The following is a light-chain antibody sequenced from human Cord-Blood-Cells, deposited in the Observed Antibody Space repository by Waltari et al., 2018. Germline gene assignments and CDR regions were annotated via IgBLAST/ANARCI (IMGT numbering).Light chain of an antibody. V-gene: IGLV2-14*01. CDR2: DVS. CDR3: SSYTSSSTWV. J-gene: IGLJ3*02. Sequence: QSALTQPPPVSGSPGQSNPISRHGTSSDVGGYNHFSWYQQHPGKPPKLTIYDVSNRPSGVSNRFSGSKSGNTASLTISGLQAEDEADYYCSSYTSSSTWVFGGGTKLTVL. CDR1: SSDVGGYNH.